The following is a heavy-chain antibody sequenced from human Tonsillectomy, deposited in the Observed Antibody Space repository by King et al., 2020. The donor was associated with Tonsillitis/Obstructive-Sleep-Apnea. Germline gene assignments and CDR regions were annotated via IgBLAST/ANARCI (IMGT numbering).Heavy chain of an antibody. CDR3: TKVRTDYYYYYMDV. CDR2: IKSKTDGETT. D-gene: IGHD1-14*01. Sequence: DVQLVESGGGLVKPGGSLRLSCAASGFTFSNAWMSWVRQAPGKGLEWVGRIKSKTDGETTDYAAPVKGRFTISRDDSKNTLYLQMNSLKTEDTAVYYCTKVRTDYYYYYMDVWGKGTTVTVSS. CDR1: GFTFSNAW. V-gene: IGHV3-15*01. J-gene: IGHJ6*03.